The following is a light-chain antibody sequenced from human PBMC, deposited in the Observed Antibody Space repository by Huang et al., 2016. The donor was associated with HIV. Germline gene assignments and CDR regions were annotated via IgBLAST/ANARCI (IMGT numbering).Light chain of an antibody. V-gene: IGKV3-11*01. J-gene: IGKJ4*01. Sequence: EIVLTQSPATLSLSPGERATLSCRDSQSVSSYLAWYQQKPGQAPRLLIYDASNRATGIPARFSGSGSGTDFTLTISSLEPEDFAVYFCQHRSNWPLTFGGGTRVEIK. CDR3: QHRSNWPLT. CDR2: DAS. CDR1: QSVSSY.